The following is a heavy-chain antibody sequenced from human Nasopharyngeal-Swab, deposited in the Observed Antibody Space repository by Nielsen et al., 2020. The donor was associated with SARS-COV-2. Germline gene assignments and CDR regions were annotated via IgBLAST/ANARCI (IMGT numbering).Heavy chain of an antibody. J-gene: IGHJ4*02. CDR3: ARIPPLDYHFDS. V-gene: IGHV2-70*13. CDR1: GFSLSTSGMC. D-gene: IGHD3/OR15-3a*01. Sequence: SGPTLVQPTQTLTLTCTFSGFSLSTSGMCVSWIRQPQGKALEWLALIDWEGDRYYSTSLKARLTLSKDTSKNQVVLTVTNMDPVDTATYYCARIPPLDYHFDSWSQGTLVTVSS. CDR2: IDWEGDR.